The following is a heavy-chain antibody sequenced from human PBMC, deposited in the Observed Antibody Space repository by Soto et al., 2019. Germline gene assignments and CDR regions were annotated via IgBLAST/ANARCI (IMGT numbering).Heavy chain of an antibody. D-gene: IGHD2-2*01. CDR1: GDSVSSNSAA. CDR2: TYYRSKWYN. Sequence: SQTLSLTCAISGDSVSSNSAAWNWIRQSPSRGLEWLGRTYYRSKWYNDYAVSVKSRITINPDTSKNQFSLQLNSVTPEDTAVYYCARGEALDDIVVVPAAHTDDNWFDPWGQGTLVTVSS. J-gene: IGHJ5*02. V-gene: IGHV6-1*01. CDR3: ARGEALDDIVVVPAAHTDDNWFDP.